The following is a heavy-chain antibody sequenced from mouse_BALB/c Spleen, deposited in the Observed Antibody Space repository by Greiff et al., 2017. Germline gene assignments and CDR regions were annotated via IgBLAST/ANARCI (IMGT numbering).Heavy chain of an antibody. CDR3: ARDKYGNYAWFAY. CDR2: IWGDGST. CDR1: GFSLTGYG. V-gene: IGHV2-6-7*01. D-gene: IGHD2-10*02. Sequence: QVQLKQSGPGLVAPSQSLSITCTVSGFSLTGYGVNWVRQPPGKGLEWLGMIWGDGSTDYNSALKSRLSISKDNSKSQVFLKMNSLQTDDTARYYCARDKYGNYAWFAYWGQGTLVTVSA. J-gene: IGHJ3*01.